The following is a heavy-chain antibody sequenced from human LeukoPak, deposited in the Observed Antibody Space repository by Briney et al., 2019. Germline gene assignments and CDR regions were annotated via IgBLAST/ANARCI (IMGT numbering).Heavy chain of an antibody. D-gene: IGHD6-19*01. CDR1: GFTFSSYG. V-gene: IGHV3-30*18. CDR2: ISYDGSNK. Sequence: PGGSLRLSCAASGFTFSSYGMHWVRQAPGKGLEGVAVISYDGSNKYYADSVKGRFTISRDNSKNTLYLQMNSLRAEGTAVYYCAKDSYSSGWYMGYWGQGTLVTVSS. J-gene: IGHJ4*02. CDR3: AKDSYSSGWYMGY.